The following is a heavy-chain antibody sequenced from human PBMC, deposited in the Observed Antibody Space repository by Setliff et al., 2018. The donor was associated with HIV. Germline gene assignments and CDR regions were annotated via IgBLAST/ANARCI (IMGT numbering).Heavy chain of an antibody. CDR2: IYYSGST. J-gene: IGHJ2*01. V-gene: IGHV4-61*05. Sequence: PSETLSLTCTVSGGSISSSSYYWSWIRQPPGKGLEWIGYIYYSGSTNYNPSLKSRVTISVDTSKNQFSLKLSSVTAADTAVYYCARLCIAAAGTRSIPWYFDLWGRGTLVTVSS. CDR3: ARLCIAAAGTRSIPWYFDL. D-gene: IGHD6-13*01. CDR1: GGSISSSSYY.